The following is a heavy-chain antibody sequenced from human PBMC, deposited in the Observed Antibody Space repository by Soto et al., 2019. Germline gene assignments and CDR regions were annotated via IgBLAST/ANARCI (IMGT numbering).Heavy chain of an antibody. D-gene: IGHD2-15*01. CDR1: GFSFDSYA. J-gene: IGHJ6*02. Sequence: QVHLVESGGGVVQPGRSLTLSCAASGFSFDSYAMHWVRQAPGKLEGWAIISYDGVNKFYADSVRGRFTISRDNSKNTLYVQMDSLRGDDTAVYYCARDLSHCIGGRCFSSNGIDVWGQGTTVTVSS. CDR2: ISYDGVNK. CDR3: ARDLSHCIGGRCFSSNGIDV. V-gene: IGHV3-30-3*01.